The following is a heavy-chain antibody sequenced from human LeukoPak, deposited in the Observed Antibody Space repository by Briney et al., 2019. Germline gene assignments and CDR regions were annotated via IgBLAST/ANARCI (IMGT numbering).Heavy chain of an antibody. CDR2: INSSSRTI. Sequence: GGSLRLSCAASGFTFSSYSMNWVRQAPGKGLEWLSYINSSSRTIFYADSVKGRFTISRDNSKNTLYLQMNSLRAEDTAVYYCAKDRLLLARGVIDAFDIWGQGTMVTVFS. CDR1: GFTFSSYS. D-gene: IGHD3-10*01. V-gene: IGHV3-48*01. J-gene: IGHJ3*02. CDR3: AKDRLLLARGVIDAFDI.